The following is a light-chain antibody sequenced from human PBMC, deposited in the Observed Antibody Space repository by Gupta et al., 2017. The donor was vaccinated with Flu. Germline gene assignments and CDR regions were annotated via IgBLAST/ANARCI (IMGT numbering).Light chain of an antibody. CDR2: KAS. V-gene: IGKV1-5*03. Sequence: DIQLTQSPSTLSALVGDRVTITCRASQSISSWLAWYQQKPGKAPKLLIYKASTLESGVPSRFSGSGSGTEFTLTINSLQPDDFATYYCQEDNNYSWTFGQGTKVDVK. CDR1: QSISSW. J-gene: IGKJ1*01. CDR3: QEDNNYSWT.